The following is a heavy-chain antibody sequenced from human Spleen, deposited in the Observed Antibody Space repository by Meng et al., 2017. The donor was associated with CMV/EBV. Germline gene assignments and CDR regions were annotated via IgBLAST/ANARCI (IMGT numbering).Heavy chain of an antibody. V-gene: IGHV3-23*01. CDR3: AKGDSSSYVRGAWFDP. CDR2: ISGSGTNT. D-gene: IGHD6-13*01. J-gene: IGHJ5*02. CDR1: GFTFSTYG. Sequence: GESLKISCVVSGFTFSTYGMRWVRQAPGKGLEWVSTISGSGTNTYYTDSVKGRFTISRDNSKNTLYLQMNSLRAEDTAVYYCAKGDSSSYVRGAWFDPWGQGTLVTVSS.